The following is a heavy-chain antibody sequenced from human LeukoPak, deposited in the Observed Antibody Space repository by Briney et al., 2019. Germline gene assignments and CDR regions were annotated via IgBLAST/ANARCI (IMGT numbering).Heavy chain of an antibody. CDR1: GYSISSGYY. CDR2: IYHSGST. Sequence: SETLSLTCTVSGYSISSGYYWGWIRQPPGKGLEWIGSIYHSGSTYYTPSLKSRVTISVDTSKNQFSLKLSSVTAADTAVYYCASVPYYYYMDVWGKGTTVTVSS. D-gene: IGHD2-2*01. J-gene: IGHJ6*03. V-gene: IGHV4-38-2*02. CDR3: ASVPYYYYMDV.